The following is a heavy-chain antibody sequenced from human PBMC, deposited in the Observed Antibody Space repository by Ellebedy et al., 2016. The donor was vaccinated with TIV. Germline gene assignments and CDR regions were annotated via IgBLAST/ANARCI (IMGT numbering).Heavy chain of an antibody. Sequence: GESLKISXAASGFTFSSYAMGWVRQAPGKGLEWVSSISGRGSSTYYADSVRGRFTISRDNSKNTLYLQMNSLRAEDSAEYYCGKESGGPDYGDYVDYWGQGTLVTVSS. CDR1: GFTFSSYA. CDR3: GKESGGPDYGDYVDY. V-gene: IGHV3-23*01. D-gene: IGHD4/OR15-4a*01. J-gene: IGHJ4*02. CDR2: ISGRGSST.